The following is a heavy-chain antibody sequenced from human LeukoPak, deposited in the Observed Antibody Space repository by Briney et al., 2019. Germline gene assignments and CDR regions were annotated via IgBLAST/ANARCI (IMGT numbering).Heavy chain of an antibody. V-gene: IGHV1-18*01. CDR1: GYTFTSYG. J-gene: IGHJ4*02. CDR3: ATGIVGAPIDY. D-gene: IGHD1-26*01. CDR2: IGAYNGNT. Sequence: ASVKVSCKASGYTFTSYGISWVRQAPGQGLEWMGWIGAYNGNTNYAQKLQGRVTVTTDTSTSTAYMELRSLRSDDTAVYYCATGIVGAPIDYWGQGTLVTVSS.